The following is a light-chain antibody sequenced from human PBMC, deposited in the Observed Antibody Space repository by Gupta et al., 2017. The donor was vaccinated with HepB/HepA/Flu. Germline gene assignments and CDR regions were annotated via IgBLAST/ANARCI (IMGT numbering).Light chain of an antibody. CDR3: MQSTHWPPIA. Sequence: DVVLTQSPLSLPVTLGQPASMSCWSSQSLADTDGSTYLSWFQQRPGQSPRRLIYKVSNRDSGVPDRFIGSGSGSDFTLTISSVEAEDVGIYYCMQSTHWPPIAFGGGTKVEIK. V-gene: IGKV2-30*01. CDR2: KVS. J-gene: IGKJ4*01. CDR1: QSLADTDGSTY.